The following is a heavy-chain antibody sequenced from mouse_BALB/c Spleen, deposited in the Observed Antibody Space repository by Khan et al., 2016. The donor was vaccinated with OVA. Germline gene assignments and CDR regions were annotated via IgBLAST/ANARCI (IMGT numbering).Heavy chain of an antibody. CDR3: ARNYDYDEGLSY. Sequence: QVQLKESGPGLVQPSQSLSITCTVSGFSLTSYGVHWVRQSPGKGLEWLGVIWSGGSTDYNAAFISRLSISKDNSKSQVFFKLNNLQANDTAIYYWARNYDYDEGLSYWGQGTLVTVSA. V-gene: IGHV2-2*02. CDR2: IWSGGST. D-gene: IGHD2-4*01. CDR1: GFSLTSYG. J-gene: IGHJ3*01.